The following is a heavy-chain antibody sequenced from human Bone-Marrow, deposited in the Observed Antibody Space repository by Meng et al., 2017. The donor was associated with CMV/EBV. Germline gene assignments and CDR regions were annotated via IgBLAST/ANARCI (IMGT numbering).Heavy chain of an antibody. J-gene: IGHJ6*01. CDR1: GGSVSSGSYY. Sequence: SETLSLTCTVSGGSVSSGSYYWSWIRQPPGKGLEWIGYIYYSGSTNYNPSLKSRVTISVDTSKNQFSLKLSSVTAADTAVYYCARDLIHYYGMDVWGQGTTVTGSS. V-gene: IGHV4-61*01. CDR2: IYYSGST. CDR3: ARDLIHYYGMDV.